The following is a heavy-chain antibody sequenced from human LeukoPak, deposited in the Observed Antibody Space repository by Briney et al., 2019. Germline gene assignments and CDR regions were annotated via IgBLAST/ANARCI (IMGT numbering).Heavy chain of an antibody. J-gene: IGHJ4*02. D-gene: IGHD2-21*02. CDR3: ARAYMTATRHFDS. V-gene: IGHV1-69*13. Sequence: SVKVFCKSSGGTFSIYTISWVRQAPGQGLEWMGGIIPIFGTPHYAQKFQDRVTITADASTSTAYMELSSLRSEDTAVYYCARAYMTATRHFDSWGQGTLVTVSS. CDR1: GGTFSIYT. CDR2: IIPIFGTP.